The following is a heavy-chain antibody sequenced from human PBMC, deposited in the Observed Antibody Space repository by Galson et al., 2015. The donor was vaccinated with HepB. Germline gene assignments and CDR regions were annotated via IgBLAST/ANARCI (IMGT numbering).Heavy chain of an antibody. CDR2: IIPIFGTA. CDR3: ARGLWDSSGYLGSYYYYGMDV. V-gene: IGHV1-69*13. Sequence: QSGAEVKNPGASVKVSCKASGGTFRSYAISWVRQAPGQGLEWMGGIIPIFGTANYAQKFQGRVTITADESTSTAYMELSSLRSEDTAVYYCARGLWDSSGYLGSYYYYGMDVWGQGTTVTVSS. J-gene: IGHJ6*02. D-gene: IGHD3-22*01. CDR1: GGTFRSYA.